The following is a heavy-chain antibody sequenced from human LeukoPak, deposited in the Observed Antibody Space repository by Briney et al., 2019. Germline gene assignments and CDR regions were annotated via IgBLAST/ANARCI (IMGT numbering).Heavy chain of an antibody. CDR3: ARADSSSSRVGFDY. Sequence: PSETLSLTCAVSGGSISSGGYSWSCLRQPPGKGLEWLGYIYHSGSTYYNPSLKSRVTISVDRSKNQFSLKLSSVTAADTAVYYCARADSSSSRVGFDYWGQGTLVTVSS. D-gene: IGHD6-6*01. CDR1: GGSISSGGYS. V-gene: IGHV4-30-2*01. J-gene: IGHJ4*02. CDR2: IYHSGST.